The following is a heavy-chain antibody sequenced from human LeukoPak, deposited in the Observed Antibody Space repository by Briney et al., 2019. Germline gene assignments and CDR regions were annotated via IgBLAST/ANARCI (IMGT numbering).Heavy chain of an antibody. CDR1: EYTFTGYY. V-gene: IGHV1-8*02. D-gene: IGHD3-10*01. Sequence: ASVKVSCKASEYTFTGYYIHWVRQATGQGLEWMGWMNPNSGNTGYAQKFQGRVTMTRNTSISTAYMELSSLRSEDTAVYYCARPKVRGSGWLDFDYWGQGTLVTVSS. J-gene: IGHJ4*02. CDR2: MNPNSGNT. CDR3: ARPKVRGSGWLDFDY.